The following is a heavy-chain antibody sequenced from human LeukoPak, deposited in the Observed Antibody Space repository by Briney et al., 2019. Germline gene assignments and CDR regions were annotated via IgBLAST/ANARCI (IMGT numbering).Heavy chain of an antibody. Sequence: KVSCKASGGTFSSYAISWVRQAPGQGLEWMGGIIPIFGTANYAQKFQGRVTITADESTSTAYMELSSLRSEDTAVYYCARTDRFEYSSSPYSSYYYYGMDVWGQGTTVTVSS. CDR2: IIPIFGTA. V-gene: IGHV1-69*01. D-gene: IGHD6-6*01. CDR3: ARTDRFEYSSSPYSSYYYYGMDV. J-gene: IGHJ6*02. CDR1: GGTFSSYA.